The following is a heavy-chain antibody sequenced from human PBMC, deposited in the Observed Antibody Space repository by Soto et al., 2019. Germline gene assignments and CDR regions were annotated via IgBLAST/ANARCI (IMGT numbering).Heavy chain of an antibody. J-gene: IGHJ6*02. CDR2: ISGSGVST. CDR3: AKGITGTTYYYYGMDV. D-gene: IGHD1-20*01. CDR1: GFTFSSYA. V-gene: IGHV3-23*01. Sequence: EVQLLESGGGLVQPGGSLRLSCAASGFTFSSYAMSWVRQAPGKGLEWVSAISGSGVSTYYADSVKGRFTISRDNSKNTLYLQMNSLRAEDTAVYYCAKGITGTTYYYYGMDVWGQGTTVTVSS.